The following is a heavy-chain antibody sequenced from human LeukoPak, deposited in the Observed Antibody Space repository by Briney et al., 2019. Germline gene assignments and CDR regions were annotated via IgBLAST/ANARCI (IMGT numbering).Heavy chain of an antibody. Sequence: GGSLKISCKGSGYSFTTYWIVWVRQMPGKGLEWMGIIYPGDSGTRYSPSFQGQLTISADKFISTAYLQWSSMKGSDTAMYYCARLTGISSSRGAFDIWGQGTTVTVSS. J-gene: IGHJ3*02. CDR2: IYPGDSGT. V-gene: IGHV5-51*01. CDR3: ARLTGISSSRGAFDI. D-gene: IGHD6-13*01. CDR1: GYSFTTYW.